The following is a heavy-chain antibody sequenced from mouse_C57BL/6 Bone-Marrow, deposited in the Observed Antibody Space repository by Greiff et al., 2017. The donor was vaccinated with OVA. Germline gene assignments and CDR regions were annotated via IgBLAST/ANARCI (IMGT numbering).Heavy chain of an antibody. Sequence: EVMLVESGGGLVQPGGSLKLSCAASGFTFSDYGMAWVRQAPRKGPEWVAFISNLAYSIYYADTVTGRFTISRENAKNTLYLERSTLRSEDTAMYYRARQGHYDGSSLYAMDYWGQGTSVTVSS. CDR3: ARQGHYDGSSLYAMDY. CDR1: GFTFSDYG. CDR2: ISNLAYSI. V-gene: IGHV5-15*04. D-gene: IGHD1-1*01. J-gene: IGHJ4*01.